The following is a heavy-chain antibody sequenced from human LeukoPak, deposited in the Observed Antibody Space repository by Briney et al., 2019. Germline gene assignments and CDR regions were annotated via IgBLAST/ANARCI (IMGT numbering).Heavy chain of an antibody. J-gene: IGHJ4*02. CDR2: VYYSGST. D-gene: IGHD6-13*01. V-gene: IGHV4-39*01. Sequence: SETLSLTCVLSGASIRSSDYYWAWIRQPPGKGLEWIGTVYYSGSTYYNPSLKSRLTISVDTSNNSVSLKVTSLTAADTAVYYCARHSNWEPFDYWGQGSLVTVSS. CDR1: GASIRSSDYY. CDR3: ARHSNWEPFDY.